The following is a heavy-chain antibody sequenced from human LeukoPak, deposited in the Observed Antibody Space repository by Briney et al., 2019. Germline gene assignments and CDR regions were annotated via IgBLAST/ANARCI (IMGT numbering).Heavy chain of an antibody. CDR3: AKAMVVGASFDY. CDR2: IYSGGST. J-gene: IGHJ4*02. Sequence: GGSLRLSCAASGFTVSSNYMSWVRQAPGKGLEWVSVIYSGGSTYYADSVKGRFTISRDNSKNTLYLQMNSLRAEDTAVYYCAKAMVVGASFDYWGQGTLVTVSS. V-gene: IGHV3-66*01. D-gene: IGHD1-26*01. CDR1: GFTVSSNY.